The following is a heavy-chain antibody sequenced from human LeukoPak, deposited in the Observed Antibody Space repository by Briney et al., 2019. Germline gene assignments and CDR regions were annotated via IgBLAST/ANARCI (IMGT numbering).Heavy chain of an antibody. D-gene: IGHD3-22*01. CDR2: INHSGST. CDR3: ARGFYDSSTFDY. J-gene: IGHJ4*02. V-gene: IGHV4-39*07. Sequence: SETLSLTCTVSGGSISSRSYYWGWIRQPPGKGLEWIGEINHSGSTNYNPSLKSRVTISVDTSKNQFSLKLSSVTAADTAVYYCARGFYDSSTFDYWGQGTLVTVSS. CDR1: GGSISSRSYY.